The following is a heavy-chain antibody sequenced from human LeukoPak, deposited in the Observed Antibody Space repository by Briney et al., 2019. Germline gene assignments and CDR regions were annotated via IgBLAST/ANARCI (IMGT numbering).Heavy chain of an antibody. Sequence: AASVNVSCKASGYSFTGYYMHWVRQAPGQGLEWMAWINPNSGATNYAQRFQGRVTVTRDTSISTAYMELSSLESDDTAMYYCVRDLMTTQTWDFDYWGQGTLVSVSS. D-gene: IGHD3-16*01. V-gene: IGHV1-2*02. CDR3: VRDLMTTQTWDFDY. J-gene: IGHJ4*02. CDR1: GYSFTGYY. CDR2: INPNSGAT.